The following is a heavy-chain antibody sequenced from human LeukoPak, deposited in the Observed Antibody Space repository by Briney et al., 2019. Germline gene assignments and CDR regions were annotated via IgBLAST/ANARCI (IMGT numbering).Heavy chain of an antibody. J-gene: IGHJ3*02. CDR3: ATDSGGDYTGDAFDI. V-gene: IGHV1-24*01. D-gene: IGHD4-17*01. CDR2: FDPEDGET. Sequence: GASVKVSCKVSGYTLTELSMHWVRQAPGKGLGWMGGFDPEDGETIYAQKFQGRVTMTEDTSTDTAYMELSGLRSEDTAVYYCATDSGGDYTGDAFDIWGQGTMVTVSS. CDR1: GYTLTELS.